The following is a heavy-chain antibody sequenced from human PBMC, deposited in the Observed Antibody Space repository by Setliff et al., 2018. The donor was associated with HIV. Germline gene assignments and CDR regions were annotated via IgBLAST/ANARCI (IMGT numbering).Heavy chain of an antibody. D-gene: IGHD3-16*01. CDR3: AKDNDYVWGSFSAASKGRYGMDV. CDR2: IDNDASHT. V-gene: IGHV3-74*01. Sequence: GESLKISCAASGLTFSSHWMHWVRQAPGKGLVWVSYIDNDASHTIHADSVKGRFTISRDNFRNTVDLQMNNLRPEDTAVYYCAKDNDYVWGSFSAASKGRYGMDVWGQGTTVTVSS. J-gene: IGHJ6*02. CDR1: GLTFSSHW.